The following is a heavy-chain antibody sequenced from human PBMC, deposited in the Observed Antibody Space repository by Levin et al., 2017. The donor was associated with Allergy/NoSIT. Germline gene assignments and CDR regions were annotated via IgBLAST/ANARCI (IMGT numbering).Heavy chain of an antibody. Sequence: ASVKVSCKASGYTFSNYGINWVRQAPGQGLEWLGYISAYNGDTNYAQNLQGRVTMTTDTSTSTAYMELRSLRSDDTAVYYCDPTGNSTDFDYGGQGPLVTVSS. CDR3: DPTGNSTDFDY. CDR1: GYTFSNYG. D-gene: IGHD1-14*01. V-gene: IGHV1-18*01. CDR2: ISAYNGDT. J-gene: IGHJ4*02.